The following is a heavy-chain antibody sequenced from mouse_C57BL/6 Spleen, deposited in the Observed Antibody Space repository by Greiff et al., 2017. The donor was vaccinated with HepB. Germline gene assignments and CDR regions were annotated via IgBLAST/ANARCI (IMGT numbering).Heavy chain of an antibody. CDR2: IHPNSGST. V-gene: IGHV1-64*01. CDR1: GYTFTSYW. Sequence: VQLQQPGAELVKPGASVKLSCKASGYTFTSYWMDWVKQRPGQGLEWIGMIHPNSGSTNYNEKFKSKATLTVDKSSSTAYMQLSSLTSEDSAVYYCASRITTVVARAYWGQGTLVTVSS. CDR3: ASRITTVVARAY. D-gene: IGHD1-1*01. J-gene: IGHJ3*01.